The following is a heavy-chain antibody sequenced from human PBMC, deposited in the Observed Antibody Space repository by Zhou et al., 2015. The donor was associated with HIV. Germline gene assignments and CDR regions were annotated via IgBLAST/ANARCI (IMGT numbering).Heavy chain of an antibody. CDR2: MNPNSGNT. CDR1: GYTFTSYD. V-gene: IGHV1-8*01. CDR3: ARDRGDRITMVRGVMDAFDI. J-gene: IGHJ3*02. Sequence: QVQLVQSGAEVKKPGASVKVSCKASGYTFTSYDINWVRQATGQGLEWMGWMNPNSGNTGYAQKFQGRVTITADESTSTAYMELSSLRSEDTAVYYCARDRGDRITMVRGVMDAFDIWGQGTMVTVSS. D-gene: IGHD3-10*01.